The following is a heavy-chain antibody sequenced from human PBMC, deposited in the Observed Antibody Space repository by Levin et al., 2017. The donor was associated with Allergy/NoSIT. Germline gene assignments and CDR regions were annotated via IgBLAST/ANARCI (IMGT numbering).Heavy chain of an antibody. Sequence: SETLSLTCTVSGGSISSSSYYWGWIRQPPGKGLEWIGSIYYSGSTYYNPSLKSRVTISVDTSKNQFSLKLSSVTAADTAVYYCARQLLWFGELSNDAFDIWGQGTMVTVSS. CDR1: GGSISSSSYY. CDR2: IYYSGST. CDR3: ARQLLWFGELSNDAFDI. D-gene: IGHD3-10*01. J-gene: IGHJ3*02. V-gene: IGHV4-39*01.